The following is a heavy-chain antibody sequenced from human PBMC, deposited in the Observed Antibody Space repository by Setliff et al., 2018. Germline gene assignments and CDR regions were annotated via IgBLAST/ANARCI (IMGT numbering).Heavy chain of an antibody. CDR1: GYTFTSYA. J-gene: IGHJ5*02. CDR2: INAGNGNT. Sequence: ASVKVSCKASGYTFTSYAMHWVRQAPGQRLEWMGWINAGNGNTRYSQKFQGRVTIARDTSANTAYMELSSLRSEDTAVYYCARDTYIGDFWSGYYIQGQFDPWGQGTLVTVSS. V-gene: IGHV1-3*01. D-gene: IGHD3-3*01. CDR3: ARDTYIGDFWSGYYIQGQFDP.